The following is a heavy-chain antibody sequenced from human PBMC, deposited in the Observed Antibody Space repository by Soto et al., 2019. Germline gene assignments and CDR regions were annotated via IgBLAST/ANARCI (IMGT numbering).Heavy chain of an antibody. CDR2: INPNNGVT. D-gene: IGHD6-19*01. V-gene: IGHV1-2*02. Sequence: GASVKVSCKASGYMFTGFYLHWVRQAPGQGLEWTGWINPNNGVTTYAKNFQGRVTMTRDSSISTAYMELSSLRSDDTAVYFCAAAAIPVAGRHPDFWGQGTVVTSPQ. J-gene: IGHJ4*02. CDR3: AAAAIPVAGRHPDF. CDR1: GYMFTGFY.